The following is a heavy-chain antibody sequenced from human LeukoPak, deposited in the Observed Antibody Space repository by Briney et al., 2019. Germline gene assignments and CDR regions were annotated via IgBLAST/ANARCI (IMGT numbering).Heavy chain of an antibody. CDR3: AKSVISVTGLGAFDI. Sequence: GGSLRLSCAASGFTFPNYAMSWVRQSPGQGLDWVSSIYSSGGTYYADSVRGRFTLSRDNSKSTLDLQMNSLRVEDTAVYYCAKSVISVTGLGAFDIWGQGTVVTVSS. CDR1: GFTFPNYA. V-gene: IGHV3-23*01. D-gene: IGHD2-21*02. J-gene: IGHJ3*02. CDR2: IYSSGGT.